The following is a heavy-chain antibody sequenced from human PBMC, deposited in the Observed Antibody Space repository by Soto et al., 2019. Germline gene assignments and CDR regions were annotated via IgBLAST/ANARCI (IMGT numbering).Heavy chain of an antibody. D-gene: IGHD3-10*01. Sequence: QVQLQESGPGLVKPSGTLSLTCAVSGGSISSSNWWSWVRQPPGKGLEWIGEIYHSGSTNYNPSLKSRVTISVDKSKNQFSLKRSSVTAADTAVYYCARRSVRGFPLTWFDPWGQGTLVTVSS. J-gene: IGHJ5*02. CDR2: IYHSGST. V-gene: IGHV4-4*02. CDR3: ARRSVRGFPLTWFDP. CDR1: GGSISSSNW.